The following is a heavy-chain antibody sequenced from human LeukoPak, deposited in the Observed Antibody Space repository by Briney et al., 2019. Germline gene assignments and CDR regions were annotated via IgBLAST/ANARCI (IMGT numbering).Heavy chain of an antibody. CDR2: MNPNSGNT. J-gene: IGHJ3*02. CDR1: GYTFTSYD. D-gene: IGHD2-15*01. CDR3: ARHSVVVDAFDI. Sequence: ASVKVSCKASGYTFTSYDINWVRQATGQGLEWMGWMNPNSGNTGYAQKFQDRVTMTRNTSISTAYMELSSLRSEDTAVYYCARHSVVVDAFDIWGQGTMVTVSS. V-gene: IGHV1-8*01.